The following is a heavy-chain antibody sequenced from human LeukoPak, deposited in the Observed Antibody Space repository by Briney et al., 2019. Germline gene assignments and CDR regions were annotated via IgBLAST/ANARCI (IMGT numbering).Heavy chain of an antibody. CDR2: IYSGDSDT. Sequence: GESLKISCKGSGYTFASYWILWVRQMPGKGLEWMGIIYSGDSDTRYSPSFQGQVTISADKSINTAYLQLNSLKASDTATYYCARSRGSGSYYPRAFDYWGQGTLVTVSS. V-gene: IGHV5-51*01. D-gene: IGHD3-10*01. J-gene: IGHJ4*02. CDR3: ARSRGSGSYYPRAFDY. CDR1: GYTFASYW.